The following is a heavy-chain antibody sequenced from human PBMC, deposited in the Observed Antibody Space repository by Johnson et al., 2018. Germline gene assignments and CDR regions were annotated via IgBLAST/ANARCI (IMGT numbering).Heavy chain of an antibody. D-gene: IGHD3-16*01. CDR1: GGSISSYY. V-gene: IGHV4-59*01. J-gene: IGHJ6*03. CDR3: ARDRRGTFVPNYMDV. Sequence: QVQLQESGPGLVKXSETLSLTCTVSGGSISSYYWSWIRQPPGKGLEWIGYIYYSGSTNYNPSLKSRVTISVDPSKNPFALKLSSVTAADTAVYYCARDRRGTFVPNYMDVWGKGTTVTVSS. CDR2: IYYSGST.